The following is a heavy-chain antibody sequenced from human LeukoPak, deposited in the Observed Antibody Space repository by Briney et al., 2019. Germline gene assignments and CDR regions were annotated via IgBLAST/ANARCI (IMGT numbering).Heavy chain of an antibody. CDR2: ISGNGGST. J-gene: IGHJ4*02. CDR3: AKARRGNEDY. D-gene: IGHD1-1*01. V-gene: IGHV3-23*01. Sequence: GGSLRLSCVVSKFTFNNYAMSWVRQAPGKGLEWVSAISGNGGSTYYADSVKGRFTISRDNSKNTLFLQMNSLRAEDTAVYYCAKARRGNEDYWGQGTLVTVSS. CDR1: KFTFNNYA.